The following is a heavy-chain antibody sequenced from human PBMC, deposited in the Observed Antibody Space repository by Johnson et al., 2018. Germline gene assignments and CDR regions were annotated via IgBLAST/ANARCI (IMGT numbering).Heavy chain of an antibody. D-gene: IGHD3-22*01. CDR1: GGSITSYY. CDR3: ARDYDSSGYDAFAI. J-gene: IGHJ3*02. Sequence: QVQLRESGPGLVKPSQTLFLPCPVSGGSITSYYWSWIRQPPGKGLEWIGYISYSGSTNYNPSPKSRVTISVDTSKNQFSLKLSSVTAADTAGYYCARDYDSSGYDAFAIWGQGTMVTVSS. CDR2: ISYSGST. V-gene: IGHV4-59*01.